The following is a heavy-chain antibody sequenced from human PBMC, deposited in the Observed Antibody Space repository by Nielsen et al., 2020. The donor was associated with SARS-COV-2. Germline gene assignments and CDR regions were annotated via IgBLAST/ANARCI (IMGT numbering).Heavy chain of an antibody. D-gene: IGHD3/OR15-3a*01. Sequence: WVRQAPGQGLEWMGRINPYSGGTNYAQKFQGTVTMTRDASISTVYMELTSDDTAVYYCARARATICGLVMSYGMDVWGQGTTVTVSS. J-gene: IGHJ6*02. CDR3: ARARATICGLVMSYGMDV. CDR2: INPYSGGT. V-gene: IGHV1-2*06.